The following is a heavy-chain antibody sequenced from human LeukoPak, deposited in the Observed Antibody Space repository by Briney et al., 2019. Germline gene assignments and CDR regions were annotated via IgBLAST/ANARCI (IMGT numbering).Heavy chain of an antibody. CDR2: IRSKAYGGTT. D-gene: IGHD5-12*01. CDR3: ARVASGYDPKGYYYYYMDV. V-gene: IGHV3-49*03. J-gene: IGHJ6*03. Sequence: GGSLRLSCTASGFTFGDYAMSWFRQAPGKGLEWVGFIRSKAYGGTTEYAASVKGRFTISRDDSKSIAYLQMNSLRAEDTAVYYCARVASGYDPKGYYYYYMDVWGKGTTVTVSS. CDR1: GFTFGDYA.